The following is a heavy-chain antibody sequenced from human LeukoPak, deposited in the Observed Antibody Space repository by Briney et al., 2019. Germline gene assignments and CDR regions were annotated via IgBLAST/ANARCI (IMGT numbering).Heavy chain of an antibody. J-gene: IGHJ5*02. V-gene: IGHV4-59*01. Sequence: PSETLSPTCTVSGGSISRYYCSWIRQPPGNGLEWIGYISYSGRTNYNPSLKGRVTISVDTSKNQFSLKLSCVSAADTAVYYSARAEYYGSRFDHWGQGTLVTVSS. CDR1: GGSISRYY. CDR2: ISYSGRT. CDR3: ARAEYYGSRFDH. D-gene: IGHD3-10*01.